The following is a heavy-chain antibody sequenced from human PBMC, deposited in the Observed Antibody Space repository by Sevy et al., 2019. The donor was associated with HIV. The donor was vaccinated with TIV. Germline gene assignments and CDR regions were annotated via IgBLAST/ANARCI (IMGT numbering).Heavy chain of an antibody. V-gene: IGHV3-48*01. J-gene: IGHJ5*02. CDR1: GFTFSSYS. Sequence: GGSLRLSCAASGFTFSSYSMNWVRQAPGKGLEWVSYISSSSSTIYYADSVKARFTISRNNAKNSLYLQMNSLRAEDTAVYYCARGYHDFWSGPPATKAYNWFDPWGQGTLVTVSS. CDR3: ARGYHDFWSGPPATKAYNWFDP. CDR2: ISSSSSTI. D-gene: IGHD3-3*01.